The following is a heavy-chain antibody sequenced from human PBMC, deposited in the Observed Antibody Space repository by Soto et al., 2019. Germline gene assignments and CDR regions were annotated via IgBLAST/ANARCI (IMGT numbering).Heavy chain of an antibody. Sequence: SVKVSCKASGGTFSSYAISWVRQAPGQGLEWMGGIIPIFGTANYAQKFQGRVTITADKSTSTAYMELSSLRPEDTAVYYCARERRGPGIVGANYYYYYGMDVWGQGTTVTVS. CDR2: IIPIFGTA. CDR3: ARERRGPGIVGANYYYYYGMDV. CDR1: GGTFSSYA. V-gene: IGHV1-69*06. D-gene: IGHD1-26*01. J-gene: IGHJ6*02.